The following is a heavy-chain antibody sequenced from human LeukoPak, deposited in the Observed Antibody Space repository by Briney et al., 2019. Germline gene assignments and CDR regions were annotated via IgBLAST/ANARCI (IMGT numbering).Heavy chain of an antibody. V-gene: IGHV3-21*01. CDR3: ARERDQLLYENWFDP. CDR1: GFTFSSYS. CDR2: ISSSSSYI. J-gene: IGHJ5*02. Sequence: KSGGSLRLSCAASGFTFSSYSMNWVRQAPGKGLEWVSSISSSSSYIYYADSVKGRFTISRDNAKNSLYLQMNSLRAEDAAVYYCARERDQLLYENWFDPWGQGTLVTVSS. D-gene: IGHD2-2*02.